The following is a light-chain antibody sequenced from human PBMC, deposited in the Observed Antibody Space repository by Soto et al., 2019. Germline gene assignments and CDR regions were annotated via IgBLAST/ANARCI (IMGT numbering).Light chain of an antibody. CDR1: QSVRSSY. J-gene: IGKJ1*01. Sequence: EIVLTQSPGTLSLSQGERATLSCRASQSVRSSYLAWYQQKPRQAPRLLIYGASSRATGIPDRFSGSGSGTDFTLTISRLEPEDFAVYYCQQYGSSPPTFGQGTKVDIK. CDR2: GAS. V-gene: IGKV3-20*01. CDR3: QQYGSSPPT.